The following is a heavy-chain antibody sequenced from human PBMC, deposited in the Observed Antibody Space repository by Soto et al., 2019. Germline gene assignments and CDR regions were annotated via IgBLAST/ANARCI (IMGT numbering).Heavy chain of an antibody. CDR2: ISASGGST. CDR1: GLTFSNFA. D-gene: IGHD3-10*01. CDR3: ALTYYYGSGTYYNVGNLYY. Sequence: LPCAASGLTFSNFARRRIIQATGKGLEWVSSISASGGSTYHAESVKGRFTISRDNSKKTLFLQMNSLRAEDTALYYCALTYYYGSGTYYNVGNLYYWGQGTQVTVSS. V-gene: IGHV3-23*01. J-gene: IGHJ4*02.